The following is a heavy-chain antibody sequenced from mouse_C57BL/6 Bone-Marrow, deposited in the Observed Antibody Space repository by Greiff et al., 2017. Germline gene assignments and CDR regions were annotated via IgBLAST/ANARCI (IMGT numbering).Heavy chain of an antibody. V-gene: IGHV14-4*01. Sequence: VQLQQSGAELVRPGASVKLSCPASGFNIKDDYMHWVKQRPEQGLEWIGWIDPENGDTEYASKFQGKATITADTSSNTAYLQLSSLTSEDTAVYYCTTLLRTREYYFDYRGQGATHTVAS. J-gene: IGHJ2*01. CDR2: IDPENGDT. CDR1: GFNIKDDY. CDR3: TTLLRTREYYFDY. D-gene: IGHD1-1*01.